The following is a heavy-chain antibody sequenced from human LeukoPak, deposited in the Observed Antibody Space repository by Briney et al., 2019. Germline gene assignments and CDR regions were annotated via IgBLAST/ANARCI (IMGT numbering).Heavy chain of an antibody. CDR3: ARMGYYDSSGSSSGFDY. V-gene: IGHV4-4*02. CDR1: GGSISSSNW. Sequence: SETLSLTCAVSGGSISSSNWWSWVRQPPGKGLEWIGEIYHSGSTNYNPSLKSRVTMSVDKSKNQFSLKLSSVTAADTAVYYCARMGYYDSSGSSSGFDYWGQGTLVTVSS. D-gene: IGHD3-22*01. J-gene: IGHJ4*02. CDR2: IYHSGST.